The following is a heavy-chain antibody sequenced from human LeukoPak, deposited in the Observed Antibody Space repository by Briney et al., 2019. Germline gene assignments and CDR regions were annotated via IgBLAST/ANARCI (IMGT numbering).Heavy chain of an antibody. D-gene: IGHD3-10*01. V-gene: IGHV4-59*01. CDR2: IYYSGSI. Sequence: SETLSLTCTVSGGSISGYYWSWIRQPPGKGLEWIGYIYYSGSINYNPSQKSRVTISVDTSKNQFSLKLSSVTAADTAVYYCARGATMVRGVILSYYYYYMDVWGKGTTVTVSS. CDR3: ARGATMVRGVILSYYYYYMDV. J-gene: IGHJ6*03. CDR1: GGSISGYY.